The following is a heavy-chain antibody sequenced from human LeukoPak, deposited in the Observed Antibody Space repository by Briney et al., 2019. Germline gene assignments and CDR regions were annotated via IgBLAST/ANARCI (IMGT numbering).Heavy chain of an antibody. CDR2: IIPIFGTA. Sequence: ASVKVSCKASGGTFSSYAISWVRQAPGQGLEWMGGIIPIFGTANYAQKFQGRVTITTDESTSTAYMELSSLRSEDTAVYYCAGSPGVAGKYSDYWGQGTLVTVSS. J-gene: IGHJ4*02. D-gene: IGHD6-19*01. CDR1: GGTFSSYA. V-gene: IGHV1-69*05. CDR3: AGSPGVAGKYSDY.